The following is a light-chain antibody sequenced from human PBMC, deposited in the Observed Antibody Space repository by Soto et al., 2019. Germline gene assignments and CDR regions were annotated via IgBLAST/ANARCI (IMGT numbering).Light chain of an antibody. J-gene: IGKJ1*01. V-gene: IGKV1-5*03. CDR1: QTISSW. Sequence: MQMTQLPSFLPASLGDGVTLTCRASQTISSWLAWYQQRPGKAPKLLIYKASTLKSGVPSRFRGSGSGTEFTLTISRLQPDDVETYYCQHSNSYSEAFGQGTKVDIK. CDR3: QHSNSYSEA. CDR2: KAS.